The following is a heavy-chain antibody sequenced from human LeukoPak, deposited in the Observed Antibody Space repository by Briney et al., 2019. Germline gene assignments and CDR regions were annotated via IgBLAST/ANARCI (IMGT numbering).Heavy chain of an antibody. V-gene: IGHV4-38-2*02. D-gene: IGHD3-22*01. Sequence: SETLSLTCTVSGYSISSGYYWGWIRPPPGKGLEWIGSIYHSGSTYYNPSLKSRVTISVDTSKNQFSLKLSSVTAADTAVYYCARGATYYYDSSGYYYHTPDYWGQGTLVTVSS. CDR3: ARGATYYYDSSGYYYHTPDY. CDR2: IYHSGST. J-gene: IGHJ4*02. CDR1: GYSISSGYY.